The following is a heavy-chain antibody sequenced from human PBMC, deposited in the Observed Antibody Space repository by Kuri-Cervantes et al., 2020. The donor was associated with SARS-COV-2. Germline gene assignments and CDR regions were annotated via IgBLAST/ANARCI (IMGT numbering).Heavy chain of an antibody. D-gene: IGHD3-3*01. V-gene: IGHV4-34*01. CDR3: ARDDSVNKHGMDV. CDR1: GGSFSGYY. J-gene: IGHJ6*02. Sequence: SQTLSLTCAAYGGSFSGYYWSWIRQPPGKGLEWIGEINHSGSTNYNPSLKSRVTISVDTSKYQFSLKLSSVTAADTAVYYCARDDSVNKHGMDVWGQGTTVTVSS. CDR2: INHSGST.